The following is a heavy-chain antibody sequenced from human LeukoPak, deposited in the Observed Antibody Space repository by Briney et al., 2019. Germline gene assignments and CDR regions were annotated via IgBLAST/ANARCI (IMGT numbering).Heavy chain of an antibody. CDR2: IYHSGST. D-gene: IGHD5-24*01. Sequence: PSETLSLTCTVSGGSISSGGYYWSWIRQPPGKGLEWIGYIYHSGSTYYNPSLKSRVTISVDRSKNQFSLKLSSVTAADTAVYYCARDQAFRDGYNHDAFDIWGQGTMVTVSS. J-gene: IGHJ3*02. V-gene: IGHV4-30-2*01. CDR3: ARDQAFRDGYNHDAFDI. CDR1: GGSISSGGYY.